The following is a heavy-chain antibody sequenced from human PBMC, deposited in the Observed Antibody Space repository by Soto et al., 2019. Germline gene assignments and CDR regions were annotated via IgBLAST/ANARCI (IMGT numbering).Heavy chain of an antibody. CDR1: GASFPGYY. V-gene: IGHV4-34*01. Sequence: QVRLQQWGAGLLKPSETLSLTCAVYGASFPGYYWTWRRQSPGKGLEWIGEVSNSGTAKYNPSLKIRDTVSLDTYKSQFSLELTSVTAADTAVYYCTRYGGTAIWYFDIWGRGTSVSVSS. D-gene: IGHD2-15*01. J-gene: IGHJ2*01. CDR2: VSNSGTA. CDR3: TRYGGTAIWYFDI.